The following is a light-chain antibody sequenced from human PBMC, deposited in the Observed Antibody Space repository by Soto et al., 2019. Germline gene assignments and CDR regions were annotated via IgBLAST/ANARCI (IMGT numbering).Light chain of an antibody. CDR1: QSVSSY. CDR3: QQRSDWPST. Sequence: EIVLTQSPATLSLSPGERATRSCRASQSVSSYLAWYQQKPGQAPRLLIYDASNRATGIPARFSGSGSGTDFTLTISSLEPDDFAVYYCQQRSDWPSTFGGGSKVQIQ. CDR2: DAS. J-gene: IGKJ4*01. V-gene: IGKV3-11*01.